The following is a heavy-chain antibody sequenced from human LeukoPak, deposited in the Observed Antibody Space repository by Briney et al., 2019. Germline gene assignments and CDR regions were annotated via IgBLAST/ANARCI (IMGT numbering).Heavy chain of an antibody. J-gene: IGHJ5*02. V-gene: IGHV4-59*12. D-gene: IGHD3-16*01. CDR3: ARDVEHSYAVS. CDR2: IYYSGST. Sequence: PSETLSLTCTVSGGSISSYYWSWIRQPPGKGLEWIGYIYYSGSTNYNPSLKSRVTISVDTSKNQFSLKLSSVTAEDTAVYYCARDVEHSYAVSWGQGTVVTVSS. CDR1: GGSISSYY.